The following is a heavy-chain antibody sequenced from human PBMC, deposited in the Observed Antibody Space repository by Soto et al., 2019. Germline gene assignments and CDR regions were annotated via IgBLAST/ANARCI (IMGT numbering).Heavy chain of an antibody. Sequence: QVQLQESGPGLVKPSETLSLTCTVSGGSISSYYWSWIRQPPGKGLEWIGYIYYSGSTNYNPSLKSRVTISVDTSNNQFSLKLSSVTAADTAVYYCARRVYYGSGTYMDVWGKGTTVTVSS. CDR3: ARRVYYGSGTYMDV. V-gene: IGHV4-59*08. D-gene: IGHD3-10*01. CDR1: GGSISSYY. J-gene: IGHJ6*03. CDR2: IYYSGST.